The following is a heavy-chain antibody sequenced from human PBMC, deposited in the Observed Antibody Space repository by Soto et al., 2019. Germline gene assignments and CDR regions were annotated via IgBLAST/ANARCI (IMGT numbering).Heavy chain of an antibody. Sequence: PSETLSLTCAVYGGSFSGYYWSWIRQPPGKGLEWIGEINHSGSTNYNPSLKSRVTISVDTSKNQFSLKVSSMTAADTAVYYCARVDTASDYWGQGTLVTVSS. CDR2: INHSGST. CDR3: ARVDTASDY. D-gene: IGHD5-18*01. V-gene: IGHV4-34*01. CDR1: GGSFSGYY. J-gene: IGHJ4*02.